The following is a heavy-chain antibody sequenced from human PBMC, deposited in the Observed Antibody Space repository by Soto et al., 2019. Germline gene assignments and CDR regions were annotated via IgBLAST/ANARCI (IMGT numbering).Heavy chain of an antibody. CDR1: GGTFSSYA. J-gene: IGHJ6*02. V-gene: IGHV1-69*13. CDR3: ARDGYGSGSYYKAPQIYGMDV. D-gene: IGHD3-10*01. Sequence: SVKVSCKASGGTFSSYAISWVRQAPGQGLEWMGGIIPIFGTANYAQKFQGRVTITADESTSTAYTELSSLRSEDTAVYYCARDGYGSGSYYKAPQIYGMDVWGQGTTVTVSS. CDR2: IIPIFGTA.